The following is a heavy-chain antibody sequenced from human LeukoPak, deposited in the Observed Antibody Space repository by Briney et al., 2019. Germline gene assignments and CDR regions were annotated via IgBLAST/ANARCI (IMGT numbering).Heavy chain of an antibody. V-gene: IGHV3-23*01. CDR2: ISGSGGST. D-gene: IGHD4-23*01. CDR1: GFTFSSYA. CDR3: AKVTVVPYYFDY. J-gene: IGHJ4*02. Sequence: GGSLRLSCAASGFTFSSYAMSWVRQAPGEGLEWVSAISGSGGSTYYADSVKGRFTISRDNSKNTLYLQMNSLRAEDTAVYYCAKVTVVPYYFDYWGQGTLVTVSS.